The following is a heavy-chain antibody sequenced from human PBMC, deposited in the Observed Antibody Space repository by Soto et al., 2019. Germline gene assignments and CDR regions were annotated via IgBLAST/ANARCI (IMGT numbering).Heavy chain of an antibody. CDR3: AAVSVGAESRAFDI. CDR2: IIVGSGNT. CDR1: GFTFTSSA. Sequence: SVKVSCKASGFTFTSSAVQWVRQARGQRLEWIGWIIVGSGNTNYAQKFQERVTITRDMSTSTAYMELSSLRSEDTAVYHCAAVSVGAESRAFDIWGQGTMVTVSS. V-gene: IGHV1-58*01. D-gene: IGHD1-26*01. J-gene: IGHJ3*02.